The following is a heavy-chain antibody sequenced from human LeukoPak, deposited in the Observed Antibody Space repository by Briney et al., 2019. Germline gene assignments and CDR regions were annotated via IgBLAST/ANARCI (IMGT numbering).Heavy chain of an antibody. CDR3: ARDSYYYDSSGYYLDY. J-gene: IGHJ4*02. D-gene: IGHD3-22*01. Sequence: PSETLSLTCAVYGGSFSGYYWSWIRQPPGKGLEWIGEINHSGSTSYSPSLKSRVTMSVDTSKNQFSLKLSSVTAADTAVYYCARDSYYYDSSGYYLDYWGQGTLVTVSS. CDR2: INHSGST. V-gene: IGHV4-34*01. CDR1: GGSFSGYY.